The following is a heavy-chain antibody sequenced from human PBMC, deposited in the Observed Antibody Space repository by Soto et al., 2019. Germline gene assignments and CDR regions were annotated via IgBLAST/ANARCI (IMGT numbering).Heavy chain of an antibody. J-gene: IGHJ5*01. CDR3: ARDRGAVVARRFDR. D-gene: IGHD2-2*01. V-gene: IGHV4-31*03. CDR1: GASISSGGHD. CDR2: FYYSGST. Sequence: TLSLTCTVSGASISSGGHDWTWVRQHPGRGLEWIGYFYYSGSTYYNPSLKSRVTISLDTSKNQFSLKVTSVTAADPAVYYCARDRGAVVARRFDRWGQGTQVTVSS.